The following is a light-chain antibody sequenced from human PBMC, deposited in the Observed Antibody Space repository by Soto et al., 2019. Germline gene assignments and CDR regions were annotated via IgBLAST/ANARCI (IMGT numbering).Light chain of an antibody. CDR3: QQRSNWPRT. CDR2: DAS. V-gene: IGKV3-11*01. Sequence: EIVLTQSPATLSLSPGERATLSCRASQSVSRYLAWFQHKPGQAPRLLIYDASNRATDIPPRFSGRGSGTDFTLTISSLEPEDFAVYYCQQRSNWPRTFGQGTKLEIK. J-gene: IGKJ2*01. CDR1: QSVSRY.